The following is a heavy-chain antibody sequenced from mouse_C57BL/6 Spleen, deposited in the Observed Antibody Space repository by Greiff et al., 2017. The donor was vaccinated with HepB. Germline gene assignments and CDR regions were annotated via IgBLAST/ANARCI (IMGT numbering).Heavy chain of an antibody. CDR3: AREDSSGGFDY. CDR1: GYSITSGYY. D-gene: IGHD3-2*02. V-gene: IGHV3-6*01. Sequence: DVKLQESGPGLVKPSQSLSLTCSVTGYSITSGYYWNWIRQFPGNKLEWMGYISYDGSNNYNPSLKNRISITRDTSKNQFFLKLNSVTTEDTATYYCAREDSSGGFDYWGQGTTLTVSS. J-gene: IGHJ2*01. CDR2: ISYDGSN.